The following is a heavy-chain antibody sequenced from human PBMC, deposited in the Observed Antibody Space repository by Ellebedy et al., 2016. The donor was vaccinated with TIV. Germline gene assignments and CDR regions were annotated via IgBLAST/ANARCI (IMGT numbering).Heavy chain of an antibody. Sequence: SLKISCAASGFTFSSYWMHWVRQAPGKGLEWVSGISWNSGSIGYADSVKGRFTISRDNAKNSLYLQMNSLRAEDTALYYCAKDSYANYYDSSATIYWYFDLWGRGTLVTVSS. CDR2: ISWNSGSI. V-gene: IGHV3-9*01. CDR1: GFTFSSYW. CDR3: AKDSYANYYDSSATIYWYFDL. J-gene: IGHJ2*01. D-gene: IGHD3-22*01.